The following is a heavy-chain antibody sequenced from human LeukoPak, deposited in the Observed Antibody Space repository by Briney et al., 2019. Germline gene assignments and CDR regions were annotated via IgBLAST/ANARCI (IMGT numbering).Heavy chain of an antibody. J-gene: IGHJ4*02. CDR3: ARWGDGYNYDY. D-gene: IGHD5-24*01. CDR2: ISWDGGST. Sequence: GGSLRLSCAASGFTFDGYAMHWVRQAPGKGLEWVSLISWDGGSTYYADSVKGRFTISRDNAKNSLYLQMNSLRAEDTAVYYCARWGDGYNYDYWGQGTLVTVSS. V-gene: IGHV3-43D*03. CDR1: GFTFDGYA.